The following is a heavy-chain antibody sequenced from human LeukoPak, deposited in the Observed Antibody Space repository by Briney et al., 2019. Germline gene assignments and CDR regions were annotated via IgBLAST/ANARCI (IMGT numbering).Heavy chain of an antibody. CDR1: GFTFSSYA. D-gene: IGHD2-2*01. CDR3: AKRVVPASYYFDC. CDR2: ISGSGGTT. V-gene: IGHV3-23*01. Sequence: GGSLRLSCAASGFTFSSYAMSWVRQAPGKGLEWVSVISGSGGTTYYADSVKGRFTISRDNSKTTLYLQMNSLRAEDTAVYYCAKRVVPASYYFDCWGQGTLVTVSS. J-gene: IGHJ4*02.